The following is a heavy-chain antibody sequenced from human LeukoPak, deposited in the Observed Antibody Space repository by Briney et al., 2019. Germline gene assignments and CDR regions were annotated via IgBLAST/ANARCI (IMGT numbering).Heavy chain of an antibody. CDR3: ARMTHGSGASYSHFDY. CDR1: GGTFSSYA. D-gene: IGHD3-10*01. V-gene: IGHV1-2*02. CDR2: THPSSGGT. Sequence: ASVKVSCKASGGTFSSYAISWVRQAPGQGLEWMGWTHPSSGGTRYEERFHGRVTMTRDMSTSTAYMELSSLTSDDTAVYYCARMTHGSGASYSHFDYWSQGTLVTVSS. J-gene: IGHJ4*02.